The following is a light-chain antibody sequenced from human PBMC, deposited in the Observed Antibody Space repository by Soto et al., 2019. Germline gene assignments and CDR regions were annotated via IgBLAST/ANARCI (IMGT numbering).Light chain of an antibody. CDR1: QNIRTL. Sequence: DVEQTQSPSTLSTACGESVAITVCFSQNIRTLLAWYQQKPGKAPKPLIYDASTLKTGVPSRFSGSVSGSEFDIPITALHPDDLATCSCQHYDGYSPQTFGQGTKVDIK. V-gene: IGKV1-5*01. J-gene: IGKJ1*01. CDR2: DAS. CDR3: QHYDGYSPQT.